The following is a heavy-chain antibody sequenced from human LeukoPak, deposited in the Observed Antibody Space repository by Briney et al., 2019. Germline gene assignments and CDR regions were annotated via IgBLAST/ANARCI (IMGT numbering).Heavy chain of an antibody. CDR1: GFTFSSYA. J-gene: IGHJ3*02. Sequence: GGSLRLSCAASGFTFSSYAMSWVRQAPGKGLEWVSAISGSGGSTYHADSVKGRFTISRDNSKNTLYLQMNSLRAEDTAVYYCAKSTDDSSGWYGGAFDIWGQGTMVTVSS. CDR2: ISGSGGST. CDR3: AKSTDDSSGWYGGAFDI. D-gene: IGHD6-19*01. V-gene: IGHV3-23*01.